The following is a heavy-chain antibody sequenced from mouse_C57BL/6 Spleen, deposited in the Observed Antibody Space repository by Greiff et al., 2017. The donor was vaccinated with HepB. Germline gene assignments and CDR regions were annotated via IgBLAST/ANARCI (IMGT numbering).Heavy chain of an antibody. V-gene: IGHV1-80*01. Sequence: VQLQQSGAELVKPGASVKISCKASGYAFSSYWMNWVKQRPGKGLEWIGQIYPGDGDTNYNGKFKGKATLTADKSSSTAYMQLSSLTSEDSAVYFCARGTSASDWYLDVWGTGTTVTVSS. J-gene: IGHJ1*03. CDR2: IYPGDGDT. CDR1: GYAFSSYW. CDR3: ARGTSASDWYLDV. D-gene: IGHD3-3*01.